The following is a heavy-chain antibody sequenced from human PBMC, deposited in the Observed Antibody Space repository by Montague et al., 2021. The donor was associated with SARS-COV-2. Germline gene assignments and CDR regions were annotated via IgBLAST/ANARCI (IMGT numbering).Heavy chain of an antibody. J-gene: IGHJ1*01. V-gene: IGHV3-30-3*01. Sequence: SLRLSCAASGFTFSSYAMHWVRQAPGKRLEWVAVISYAEYNKYYADPVKGRSTISRDNSKNTLYLQRDSLRPDDTAVYYCASDAYGDHVGFFDHWGQGSLVTVSS. CDR2: ISYAEYNK. CDR3: ASDAYGDHVGFFDH. D-gene: IGHD4-17*01. CDR1: GFTFSSYA.